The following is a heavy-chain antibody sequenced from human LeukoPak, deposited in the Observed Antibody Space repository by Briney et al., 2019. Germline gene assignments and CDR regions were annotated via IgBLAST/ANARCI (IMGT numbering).Heavy chain of an antibody. J-gene: IGHJ4*02. Sequence: SQTLSLTCTVSGGSISSGSYYWSWIRQPPGKGLEWIGRIYSSGSTNYNPSLKSRVTISLDTSKNQFSLKLSSVTAADTAVYYCARGADGGVGALIFDYWGQGTLVTVSS. CDR2: IYSSGST. D-gene: IGHD1-26*01. CDR3: ARGADGGVGALIFDY. V-gene: IGHV4-61*02. CDR1: GGSISSGSYY.